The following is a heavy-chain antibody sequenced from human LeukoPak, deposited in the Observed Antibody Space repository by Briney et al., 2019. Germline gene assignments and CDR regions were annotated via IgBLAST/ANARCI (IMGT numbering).Heavy chain of an antibody. V-gene: IGHV4-4*07. D-gene: IGHD3-10*01. CDR3: ARESSGNYYNPLGYMDV. Sequence: SETLSLTCTVSGGSISIYYWNGIRQPAGKGLEWIGRIFTSGITNYDPSLKSRVTMSVDTSKDQFSLNLSSVTAADTAVYYCARESSGNYYNPLGYMDVWGKGTTVTVSS. CDR2: IFTSGIT. CDR1: GGSISIYY. J-gene: IGHJ6*03.